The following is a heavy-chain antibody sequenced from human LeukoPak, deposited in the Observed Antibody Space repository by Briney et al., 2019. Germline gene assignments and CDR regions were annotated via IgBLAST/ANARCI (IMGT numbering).Heavy chain of an antibody. CDR2: INPSGGST. Sequence: GASVKVSCKASGYTFTIYYMHWVRQAPGQGLEWMGIINPSGGSTSYAQKFQGRVTMTKDMSTSTVYMELSSLRSEDTAVYYCARASPRTDIVVVPAAPFDPWGQGTLVTVSS. V-gene: IGHV1-46*01. D-gene: IGHD2-2*01. CDR3: ARASPRTDIVVVPAAPFDP. CDR1: GYTFTIYY. J-gene: IGHJ5*02.